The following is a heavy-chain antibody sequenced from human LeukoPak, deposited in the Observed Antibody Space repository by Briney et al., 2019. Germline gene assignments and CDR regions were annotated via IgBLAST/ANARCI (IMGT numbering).Heavy chain of an antibody. CDR2: ISWNSGSI. V-gene: IGHV3-9*03. J-gene: IGHJ4*02. CDR1: GFTFDDYA. CDR3: ARFSTVTGFGY. Sequence: PGGSLRLSCAASGFTFDDYAMHWVRQAPGKGLEWVSGISWNSGSIVYADSVKGRFTISRDNAKNSLYLQMNSLRAEDMALYYCARFSTVTGFGYWGQGTLVTVSS. D-gene: IGHD4-17*01.